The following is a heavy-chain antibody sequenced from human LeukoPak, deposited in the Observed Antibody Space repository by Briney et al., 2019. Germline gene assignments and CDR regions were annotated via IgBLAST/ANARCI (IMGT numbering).Heavy chain of an antibody. D-gene: IGHD1-1*01. CDR3: ARISTGSFDY. V-gene: IGHV6-1*01. CDR2: TYYRSKWYN. Sequence: SQTFSLTCALPGDNVSSNSDAWNWIRHPPTRGPEWLGRTYYRSKWYNDYAVSVKSRITINPDTSKNQFSLQLNSVTPEDTAVYYCARISTGSFDYWGQGTLVTVS. J-gene: IGHJ4*02. CDR1: GDNVSSNSDA.